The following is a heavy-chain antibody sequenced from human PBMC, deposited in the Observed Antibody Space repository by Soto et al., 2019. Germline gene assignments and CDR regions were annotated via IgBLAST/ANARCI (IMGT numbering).Heavy chain of an antibody. D-gene: IGHD3-22*01. V-gene: IGHV4-31*11. CDR1: GGSITSGAYY. CDR3: ARYYFDSSGYSNWFDP. J-gene: IGHJ5*02. Sequence: QVQLQESGPGLVKPSQTLSLTCAVSGGSITSGAYYWTWIRQHPGKGLEWIAYIHYSGRTYYNPSLKSRVTISVDTSNNQFSLKLSSVTAADTAVYYCARYYFDSSGYSNWFDPWGQGTLVNVSS. CDR2: IHYSGRT.